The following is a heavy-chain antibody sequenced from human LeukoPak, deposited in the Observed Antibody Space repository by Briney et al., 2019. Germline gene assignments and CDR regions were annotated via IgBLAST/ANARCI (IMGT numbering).Heavy chain of an antibody. D-gene: IGHD2-2*02. Sequence: PSETLSLTCTVSGGSISSSSYYWGWIRQPPGKGLEWIASIYSTGTTYYNPSIKSRITIFVDTSKNQVSLKLRSVTAADTAVYYCARVVPAAIFLYYYYGMDVWGQGTTVTVSS. J-gene: IGHJ6*02. V-gene: IGHV4-39*01. CDR3: ARVVPAAIFLYYYYGMDV. CDR1: GGSISSSSYY. CDR2: IYSTGTT.